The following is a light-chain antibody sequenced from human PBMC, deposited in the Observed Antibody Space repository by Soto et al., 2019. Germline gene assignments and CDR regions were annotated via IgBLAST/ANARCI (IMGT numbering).Light chain of an antibody. CDR1: QSVRND. J-gene: IGKJ4*01. CDR3: QQRTNWPPT. Sequence: EIVLTQSPATLSLSPGERATLSCRASQSVRNDLVWYHQKPAQAPRVLIYSASNRATGIPARFSGSGSGTDFTVTISSLEPEDFAVYYCQQRTNWPPTFGGGTKVE. V-gene: IGKV3-11*01. CDR2: SAS.